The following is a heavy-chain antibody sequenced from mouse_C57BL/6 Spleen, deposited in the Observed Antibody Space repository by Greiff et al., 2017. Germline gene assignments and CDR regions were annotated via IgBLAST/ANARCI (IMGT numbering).Heavy chain of an antibody. CDR1: GYSITSGYY. V-gene: IGHV3-6*01. D-gene: IGHD1-1*01. CDR2: ISYDGSN. Sequence: ESGPGLVKPSQSLSLTCSVTGYSITSGYYWNWIRQFPGNKLEWMGYISYDGSNNYNPSLKNRISITRDTSKNQFFLKLNSVTTEDTATYYCARGLFYYGSSFLYFDYWGQGTTLTVSS. J-gene: IGHJ2*01. CDR3: ARGLFYYGSSFLYFDY.